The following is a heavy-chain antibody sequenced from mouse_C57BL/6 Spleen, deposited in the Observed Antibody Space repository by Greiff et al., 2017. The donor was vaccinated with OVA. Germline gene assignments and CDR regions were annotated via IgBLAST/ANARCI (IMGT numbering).Heavy chain of an antibody. D-gene: IGHD4-1*01. CDR1: GYAFSSSW. CDR3: ARRPNWDFFDY. Sequence: ESGPELVKPGASVKISCKASGYAFSSSWMNWVKQRPGKGLEWIGRIYPGDGDTNYNGKFKGKATLTADKSSSTAYMQLSSLTSEDSAVYFCARRPNWDFFDYWGQGTTLTVSS. V-gene: IGHV1-82*01. CDR2: IYPGDGDT. J-gene: IGHJ2*01.